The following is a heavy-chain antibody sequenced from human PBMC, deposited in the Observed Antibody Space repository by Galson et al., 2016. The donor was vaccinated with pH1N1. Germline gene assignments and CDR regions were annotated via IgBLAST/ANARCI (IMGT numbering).Heavy chain of an antibody. CDR1: GFTFNTYS. J-gene: IGHJ6*03. CDR2: ISSSSSYI. D-gene: IGHD6-13*01. V-gene: IGHV3-21*04. Sequence: SLRLSCAASGFTFNTYSMNWVRQAPGKGLEWVSSISSSSSYIYYADSVKGRFTISRDNAKNSLYLQMNSLRAADTAVYYCARTYSSWYYYNPPSAYYYYYYMDVWGKGTTVTVSS. CDR3: ARTYSSWYYYNPPSAYYYYYYMDV.